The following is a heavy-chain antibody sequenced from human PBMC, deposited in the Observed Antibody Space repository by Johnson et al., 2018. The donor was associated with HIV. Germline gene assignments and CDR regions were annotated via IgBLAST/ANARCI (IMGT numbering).Heavy chain of an antibody. CDR3: AKGVSYDSSDSAFDI. J-gene: IGHJ3*02. CDR2: ISWNSGSI. CDR1: KFTFDDYA. D-gene: IGHD3-22*01. V-gene: IGHV3-9*01. Sequence: VQLVESGGGLVQPGRSLRLSCAASKFTFDDYAMHWVRQAPGKGLEWVPGISWNSGSIGYADSVKGRFTISRDNAKNSLYLQMNSLRAEDTALFYCAKGVSYDSSDSAFDIWGQGTMVTVSS.